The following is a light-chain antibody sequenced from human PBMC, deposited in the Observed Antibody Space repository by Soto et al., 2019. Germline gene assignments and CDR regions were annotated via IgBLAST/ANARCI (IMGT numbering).Light chain of an antibody. Sequence: DIQMTQSPSTLSACVGDRVTITCRASQSISSWLAWYQQKPGKAPKLLIYKASSLESGVPSRFSGSGSGTEFTLTISSLQPDDFATYYCQQYNSYSATFGQGTRLEIK. CDR3: QQYNSYSAT. CDR2: KAS. J-gene: IGKJ5*01. V-gene: IGKV1-5*03. CDR1: QSISSW.